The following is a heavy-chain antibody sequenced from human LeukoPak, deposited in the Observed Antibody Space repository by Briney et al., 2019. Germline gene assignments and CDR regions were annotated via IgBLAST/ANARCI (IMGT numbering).Heavy chain of an antibody. CDR2: ISGSGGST. V-gene: IGHV3-23*01. CDR3: ARMSRGYYYGMDV. CDR1: GFTFSSYA. Sequence: GGSLRLSCAASGFTFSSYAMSWVRQAPGKGLEWVSAISGSGGSTYYADSVKGRFTISRDNSKNTLYLQMNSLRAEDTAVYYCARMSRGYYYGMDVWGQGTTVTVSS. J-gene: IGHJ6*02. D-gene: IGHD2-15*01.